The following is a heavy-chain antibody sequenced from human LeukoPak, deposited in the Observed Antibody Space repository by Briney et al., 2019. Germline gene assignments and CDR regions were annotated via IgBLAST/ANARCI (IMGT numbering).Heavy chain of an antibody. J-gene: IGHJ4*02. V-gene: IGHV3-74*01. CDR1: GFTFSSYW. CDR2: INSDGTDT. D-gene: IGHD3-3*02. CDR3: AREGAIAFQDY. Sequence: WGSVRLSCAASGFTFSSYWMHWVRQVPGKGLVWVSRINSDGTDTIYADSVKGRFTISRDNAKSTLYLQMNSLRAEDTAVYYCAREGAIAFQDYWGQGNRVCLSS.